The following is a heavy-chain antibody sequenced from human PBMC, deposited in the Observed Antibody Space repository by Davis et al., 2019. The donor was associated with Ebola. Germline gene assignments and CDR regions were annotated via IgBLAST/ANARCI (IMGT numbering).Heavy chain of an antibody. CDR2: IRSKVNNYVT. D-gene: IGHD1-26*01. V-gene: IGHV3-73*01. CDR1: GFTFSGSA. J-gene: IGHJ3*02. Sequence: GGSLRLSCAASGFTFSGSAMHWVRQAPGKGLEWVGRIRSKVNNYVTAYAASMQGRFSISRDDSKSTAFLQLDNLKAEDTAVYYCSRRYSGTFRNALDIWGQRTMVTVSS. CDR3: SRRYSGTFRNALDI.